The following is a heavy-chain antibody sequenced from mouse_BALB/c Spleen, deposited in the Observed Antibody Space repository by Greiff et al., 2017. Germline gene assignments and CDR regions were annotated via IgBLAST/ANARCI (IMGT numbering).Heavy chain of an antibody. CDR1: GFTFSSFG. CDR2: ISSGSSTI. Sequence: ESGGGLVQPGGSRKLSCAAFGFTFSSFGMHWVRQAPEKGLEWVAYISSGSSTIYYADTVKGRFTISRDNPKNTLFLQMTSLRSEDTAMYYCARYDYFDYWGQGTTLTVSS. CDR3: ARYDYFDY. V-gene: IGHV5-17*02. D-gene: IGHD2-3*01. J-gene: IGHJ2*01.